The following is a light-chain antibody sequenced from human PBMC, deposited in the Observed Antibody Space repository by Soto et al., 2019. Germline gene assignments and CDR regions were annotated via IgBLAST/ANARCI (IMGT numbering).Light chain of an antibody. CDR3: SSYTGSSTYV. J-gene: IGLJ1*01. V-gene: IGLV2-14*01. Sequence: QSALTQPASVSGSPGQSITISCTGTSSDVGGYNYVSWYQQHPGKAPKLMIYDVSNRPSGVSNRFSGSKSGNTASLTISGLQAYVDADYYCSSYTGSSTYVFVPGLKVTVL. CDR1: SSDVGGYNY. CDR2: DVS.